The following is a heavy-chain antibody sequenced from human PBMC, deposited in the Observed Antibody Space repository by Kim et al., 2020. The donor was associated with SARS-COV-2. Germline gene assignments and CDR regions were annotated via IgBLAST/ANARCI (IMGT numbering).Heavy chain of an antibody. CDR1: GFTFSRYW. Sequence: GGSLRLSCAASGFTFSRYWMHWVRQTPGKELVWVSSINTDGSSTTYADSVKGRFTISRDNGKNTLSLQMNSLRVEDTAVYYCARGLGGTAGGGDYWVQGT. V-gene: IGHV3-74*01. D-gene: IGHD1-26*01. CDR2: INTDGSST. J-gene: IGHJ4*02. CDR3: ARGLGGTAGGGDY.